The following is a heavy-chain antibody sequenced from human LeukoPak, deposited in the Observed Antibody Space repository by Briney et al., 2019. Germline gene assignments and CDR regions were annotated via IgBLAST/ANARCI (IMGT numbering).Heavy chain of an antibody. V-gene: IGHV3-15*01. J-gene: IGHJ5*02. D-gene: IGHD4-17*01. CDR3: TTDHQGDYVYWFDP. CDR1: GYTPSNAW. CDR2: IKRKHDGGTT. Sequence: GESLRLSSTASGYTPSNAWMSSVRQAPGNVHEFHSRIKRKHDGGTTDYAAPVKGRFPISRDDSNTTLYLQMNSMKTEDTAVYYCTTDHQGDYVYWFDPWGQGTLVSVSS.